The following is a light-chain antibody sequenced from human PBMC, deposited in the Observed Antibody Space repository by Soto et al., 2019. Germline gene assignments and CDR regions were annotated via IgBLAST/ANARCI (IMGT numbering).Light chain of an antibody. CDR2: AVS. CDR1: RSDVGGYNF. J-gene: IGLJ2*01. V-gene: IGLV2-8*01. Sequence: QSALTQPPSASGSPGQSVTISCTGPRSDVGGYNFVSWYRQHPSKAPKLLIYAVSQRPSGVPARFSGSKSGNTASLTVSGLQAEDEADYYCSSYAGSNNVVFGGGTKLTVL. CDR3: SSYAGSNNVV.